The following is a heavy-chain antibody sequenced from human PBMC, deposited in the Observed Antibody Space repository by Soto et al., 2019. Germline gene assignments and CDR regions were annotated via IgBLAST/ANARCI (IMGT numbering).Heavy chain of an antibody. CDR3: ARDLRLGSSSWYNFDY. V-gene: IGHV1-2*04. J-gene: IGHJ4*02. D-gene: IGHD6-13*01. CDR2: INPNSGGT. Sequence: QVQLVQSGAEKNKPGASVKVSCKASGYTFTGYYMHWVRQAPGQGLEWMGWINPNSGGTNYAQKFQGWVTLTRDTSISTAYMELSRLGSDDTAVYYCARDLRLGSSSWYNFDYWGQGTLVTVSS. CDR1: GYTFTGYY.